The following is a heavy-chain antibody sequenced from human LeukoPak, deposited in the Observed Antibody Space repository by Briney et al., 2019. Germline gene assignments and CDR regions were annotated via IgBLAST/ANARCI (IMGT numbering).Heavy chain of an antibody. CDR1: GFTLNNSW. D-gene: IGHD6-19*01. V-gene: IGHV3-74*01. J-gene: IGHJ4*02. Sequence: HPGGPERLFCAASGFTLNNSWTQGARHGRGEGAVCVSLIKRVRRYILHALSGEGLFIISRDNAENTLYLKMNSLRVDDTAVYYCASGDSGWYNYWGQGTLVTVSA. CDR3: ASGDSGWYNY. CDR2: IKRVRRYI.